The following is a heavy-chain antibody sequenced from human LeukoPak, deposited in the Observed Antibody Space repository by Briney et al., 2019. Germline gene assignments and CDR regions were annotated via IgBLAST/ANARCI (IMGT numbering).Heavy chain of an antibody. CDR1: DGSISSSSYY. D-gene: IGHD1-1*01. J-gene: IGHJ4*02. CDR2: IYYSGST. Sequence: SETLSLTCTVSDGSISSSSYYWGWIRQPQGKGLEWIGNIYYSGSTYYNPSLKSRVTMSVDTSNNQFSLKLSSVTAADTAVYYCARDARVRANFDFWGQGTLVTVSS. V-gene: IGHV4-39*01. CDR3: ARDARVRANFDF.